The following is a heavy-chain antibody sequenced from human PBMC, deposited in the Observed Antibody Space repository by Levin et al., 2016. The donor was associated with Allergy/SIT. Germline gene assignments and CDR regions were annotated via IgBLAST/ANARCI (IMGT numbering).Heavy chain of an antibody. V-gene: IGHV4-39*02. D-gene: IGHD3-10*01. CDR3: ARDHASGKDWFDP. CDR1: GGSISATSYY. Sequence: SETLSLTCTVSGGSISATSYYWAWIRQPPGKGLEWIGSIYYSGGTYSNPSLKSRVTISIDTSKNQFSLKLNSVTAADTAVYYCARDHASGKDWFDPWGQGALVTVSS. CDR2: IYYSGGT. J-gene: IGHJ5*02.